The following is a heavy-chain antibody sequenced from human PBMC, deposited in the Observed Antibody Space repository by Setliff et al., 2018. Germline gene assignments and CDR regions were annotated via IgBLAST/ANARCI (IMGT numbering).Heavy chain of an antibody. Sequence: GGSLRLSCAASGFTFSDYNMNWVRQAPGKGREWLSYISSSSGTIFYADSVKGRFSISRDSAKSSLFLQMNSLRGEDTAVYYCARSRRPRRLQSDFDHWGQGTLVTVSS. D-gene: IGHD6-25*01. J-gene: IGHJ4*02. CDR1: GFTFSDYN. V-gene: IGHV3-48*01. CDR2: ISSSSGTI. CDR3: ARSRRPRRLQSDFDH.